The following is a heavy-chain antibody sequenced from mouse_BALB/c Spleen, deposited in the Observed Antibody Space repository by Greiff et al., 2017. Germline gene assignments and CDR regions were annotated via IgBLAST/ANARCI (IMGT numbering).Heavy chain of an antibody. CDR2: LSYDGSN. J-gene: IGHJ3*01. V-gene: IGHV3-6*02. CDR3: ARALYYGSPWFAY. Sequence: EVQLQESGPGLVKPSQSLSLTCSVTGYSITSGYYWNWIRQFPGNKLEWMGYLSYDGSNNYNPSLKNRISITRDTSKNQFFLKLNSVTTEDTATYYCARALYYGSPWFAYWGQGTLVTVSA. CDR1: GYSITSGYY. D-gene: IGHD1-2*01.